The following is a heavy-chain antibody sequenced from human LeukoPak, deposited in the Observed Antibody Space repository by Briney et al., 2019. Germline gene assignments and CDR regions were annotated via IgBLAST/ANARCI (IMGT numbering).Heavy chain of an antibody. V-gene: IGHV4-4*07. J-gene: IGHJ4*02. CDR2: IYTSGST. Sequence: SETLSLTCTVSGGSISSYYWSWIRQPAGKGLEWIGRIYTSGSTNYNPSLKSRVTMSVDTSKNQFSLKLSSVTAADTAVYYCAGGPPGITFGGVIDYWDQGTLVTVSS. CDR1: GGSISSYY. D-gene: IGHD3-16*02. CDR3: AGGPPGITFGGVIDY.